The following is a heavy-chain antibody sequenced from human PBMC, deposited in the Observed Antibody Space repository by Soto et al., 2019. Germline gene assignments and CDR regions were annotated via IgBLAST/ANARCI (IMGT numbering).Heavy chain of an antibody. CDR2: IFYSGST. CDR3: ARIKRGYSYGSIIDF. D-gene: IGHD5-12*01. Sequence: SETLSLTCTVSGGSISHYYWSWIRQPPGKGLEWIGYIFYSGSTNYNPSLKSRVTISVDTSKNKFSLKLRSVSAADTAVYYCARIKRGYSYGSIIDFWGQGTLVTVPQ. CDR1: GGSISHYY. J-gene: IGHJ4*02. V-gene: IGHV4-59*01.